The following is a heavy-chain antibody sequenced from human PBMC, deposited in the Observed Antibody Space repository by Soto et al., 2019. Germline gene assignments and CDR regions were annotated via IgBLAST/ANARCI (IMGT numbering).Heavy chain of an antibody. V-gene: IGHV3-30-3*01. CDR1: GGTFSSYA. CDR2: ISYDGSNK. D-gene: IGHD2-15*01. Sequence: QVQLVQSGAEVKKPGSSVKVSCKASGGTFSSYAMHWVRQAPGKGLEWVAVISYDGSNKYYADSVKGRFTISRDNSKNTLYLQMNSLRAEDTAVYYCASLRVVDAIYYYYYYGMDVWGQGTTVTVSS. J-gene: IGHJ6*02. CDR3: ASLRVVDAIYYYYYYGMDV.